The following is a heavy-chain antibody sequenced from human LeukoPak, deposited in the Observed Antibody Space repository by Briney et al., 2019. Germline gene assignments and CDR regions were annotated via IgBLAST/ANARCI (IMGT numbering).Heavy chain of an antibody. D-gene: IGHD3-16*01. J-gene: IGHJ5*02. CDR2: ITSTSSHI. CDR1: GFTFSDYR. CDR3: ARARLGYYDEYFDP. V-gene: IGHV3-21*01. Sequence: GGSLRLSCATSGFTFSDYRVTWDRQAPGKGLEWVSSITSTSSHINYADSVRGRFTISRDNAKNALFLQMTSLTDEDTALYYCARARLGYYDEYFDPWGQGTQVTVSS.